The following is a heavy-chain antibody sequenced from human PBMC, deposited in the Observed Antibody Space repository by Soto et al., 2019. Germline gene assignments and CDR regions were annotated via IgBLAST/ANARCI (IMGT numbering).Heavy chain of an antibody. CDR1: GYTFTSYA. V-gene: IGHV1-3*01. CDR3: ARNAGTTWSLWAFDI. CDR2: INAGNGNT. Sequence: QVQLVQSGAEVKKPGASVKVSCKASGYTFTSYAMHWVRQAPGQRLEWMGWINAGNGNTKYSQKFQGRVTITRDTSASTAYMELSSLRSEGTAVYYCARNAGTTWSLWAFDIWGQGTMVTVSS. J-gene: IGHJ3*02. D-gene: IGHD1-1*01.